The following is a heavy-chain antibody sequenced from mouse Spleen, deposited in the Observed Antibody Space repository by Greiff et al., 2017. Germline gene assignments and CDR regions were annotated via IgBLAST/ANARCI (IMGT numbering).Heavy chain of an antibody. CDR3: ARKRVTPVYYAMDY. D-gene: IGHD2-1*01. CDR2: IYPGSGST. V-gene: IGHV1-55*01. J-gene: IGHJ4*01. CDR1: GYTFTSYW. Sequence: VQLQQPGAELVKPGASVKMSCKASGYTFTSYWITWVKQRPGQGLEWIGDIYPGSGSTNYNEKFKSKATLTVDTSSSTAYMQLSSLTSEDSAVYYCARKRVTPVYYAMDYWGQGTSVTVSS.